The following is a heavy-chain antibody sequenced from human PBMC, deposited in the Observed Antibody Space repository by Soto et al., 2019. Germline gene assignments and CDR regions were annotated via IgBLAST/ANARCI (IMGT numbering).Heavy chain of an antibody. D-gene: IGHD2-2*01. V-gene: IGHV3-7*01. CDR3: ARDTRVPAATLIYYYYYMDV. J-gene: IGHJ6*03. CDR2: IKQDGSEK. Sequence: GGSLRLSCAASGFTFSSYWMSWVRQAPGKGLEWVANIKQDGSEKYYVDSVKGRFTISRDNAKNSLYLQMNSLRAEDTAVYYCARDTRVPAATLIYYYYYMDVWGKGTTVTVSS. CDR1: GFTFSSYW.